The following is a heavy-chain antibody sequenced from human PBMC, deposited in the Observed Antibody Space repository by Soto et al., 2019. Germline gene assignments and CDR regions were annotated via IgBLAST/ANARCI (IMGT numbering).Heavy chain of an antibody. CDR2: IKSKTDGGTT. D-gene: IGHD6-19*01. Sequence: GESLKISCAASGFTFSNAWMNWVRQAPGKGLEWVGRIKSKTDGGTTDYAAPVKGRLTISRDDSKNTLYLQMNSLKTEDTAVYYCTTDEEGSGWTGYFDYWGQGTLVTVSS. CDR1: GFTFSNAW. V-gene: IGHV3-15*07. CDR3: TTDEEGSGWTGYFDY. J-gene: IGHJ4*02.